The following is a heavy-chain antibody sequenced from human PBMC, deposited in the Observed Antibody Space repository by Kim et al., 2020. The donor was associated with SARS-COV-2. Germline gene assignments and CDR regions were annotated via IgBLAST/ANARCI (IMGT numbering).Heavy chain of an antibody. Sequence: SETLSLTCAVYGGSFSDYTWTWIRQPPGKGLEWIGEINHSGSTNLSPSLKSRISIPVDTSKSQFSLRLKSMTATDAAVYYCARGRAGVVPSPVLGLGPYYHYHAMAVWRRGTPLAVSS. D-gene: IGHD3-3*01. J-gene: IGHJ6*02. CDR1: GGSFSDYT. CDR2: INHSGST. CDR3: ARGRAGVVPSPVLGLGPYYHYHAMAV. V-gene: IGHV4-34*01.